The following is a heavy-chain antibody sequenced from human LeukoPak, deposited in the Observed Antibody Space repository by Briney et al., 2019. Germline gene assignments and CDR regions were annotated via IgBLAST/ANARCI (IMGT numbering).Heavy chain of an antibody. D-gene: IGHD5-18*01. CDR1: GYSFTSYG. CDR3: ARDLRYMDTAMY. CDR2: ISAYNGNT. V-gene: IGHV1-18*01. Sequence: PGESLKISCKGSGYSFTSYGISWVRQAPGQGLEWMGWISAYNGNTNYAQKLQGRVTMTTDTSTSTAYMELRSLRSDDTAVYYCARDLRYMDTAMYWGQGTLVTVSS. J-gene: IGHJ4*02.